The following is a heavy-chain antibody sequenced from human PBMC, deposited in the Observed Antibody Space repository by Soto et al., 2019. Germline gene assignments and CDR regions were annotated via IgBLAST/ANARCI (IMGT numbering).Heavy chain of an antibody. V-gene: IGHV3-74*03. D-gene: IGHD1-26*01. J-gene: IGHJ3*01. CDR1: GFTFSYYW. Sequence: EVQLVESGGGLVQPGESLRLSCAASGFTFSYYWMHWVRQAPGKGLVWVSRIHSDGSSTTYADSVKGRFTISRDNAMNTVYLQMNSLRAEDTAVYYCARGDRGAFDLLCQGTVVTVSS. CDR2: IHSDGSST. CDR3: ARGDRGAFDL.